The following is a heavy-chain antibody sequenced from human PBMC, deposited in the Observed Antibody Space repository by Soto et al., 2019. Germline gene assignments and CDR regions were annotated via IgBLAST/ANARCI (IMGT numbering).Heavy chain of an antibody. D-gene: IGHD2-2*01. CDR2: IIHFFGTA. Sequence: QVQLVQSGAEVKKPGSSVKVSCKASGGTFSNYAISWVRQAPGQGLEWMGVIIHFFGTANSAQKFQGRVTITADEATSTAYMDLSSRRSEDTAVYYCARHGPPYQLVSTPSYYYGMDVWGQGTTVTVSS. V-gene: IGHV1-69*01. CDR1: GGTFSNYA. J-gene: IGHJ6*02. CDR3: ARHGPPYQLVSTPSYYYGMDV.